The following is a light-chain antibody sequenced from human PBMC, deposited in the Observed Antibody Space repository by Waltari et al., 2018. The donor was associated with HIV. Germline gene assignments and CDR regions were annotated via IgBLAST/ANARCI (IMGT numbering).Light chain of an antibody. CDR1: HSIDKY. CDR3: QQSYIRPST. V-gene: IGKV1-39*01. Sequence: DIQMPQSPSSLSASVGDRVTLTCRASHSIDKYLNWYQHKPGKAPKLLIYTASSLQSGVPSRFSGSGSGTDFTLTISSLQPEDFATYYCQQSYIRPSTFGQGTKLE. CDR2: TAS. J-gene: IGKJ2*02.